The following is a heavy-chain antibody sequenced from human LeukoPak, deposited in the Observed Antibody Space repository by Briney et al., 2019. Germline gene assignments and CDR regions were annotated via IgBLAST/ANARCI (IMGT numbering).Heavy chain of an antibody. CDR3: TTTIYGSGKAGY. CDR2: IRSKSNSYAT. V-gene: IGHV3-73*01. D-gene: IGHD3-10*01. J-gene: IGHJ4*02. CDR1: GFTFSDSA. Sequence: GGSLRLSCAASGFTFSDSAIHWVRQASGKGLEWVGRIRSKSNSYATEYTASVEGRFTISRDGSKNTAYLQMNSLRTEDTAVYYCTTTIYGSGKAGYWGPGTLVTVSS.